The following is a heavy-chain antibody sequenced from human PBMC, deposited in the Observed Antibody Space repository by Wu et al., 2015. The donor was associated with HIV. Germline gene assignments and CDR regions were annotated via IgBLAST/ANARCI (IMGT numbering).Heavy chain of an antibody. V-gene: IGHV1-2*02. Sequence: QVQLVQSGAEVKKPGASVKVSCKASGYSFTGYYMHWVRQAPGQGLEWLGWINPNSGGTKYAQKFQGRVTMTRDTSTSTAYMELRSLRSDDTAVYYCARDRIAAAGYFDYVGPGNPGPPSPQ. CDR1: GYSFTGYY. CDR2: INPNSGGT. CDR3: ARDRIAAAGYFDY. J-gene: IGHJ4*02. D-gene: IGHD6-13*01.